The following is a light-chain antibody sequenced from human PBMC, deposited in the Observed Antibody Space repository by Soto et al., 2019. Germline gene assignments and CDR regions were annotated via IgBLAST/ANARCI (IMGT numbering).Light chain of an antibody. CDR3: AAWDASLGGFYV. CDR1: RSSIGSNT. J-gene: IGLJ1*01. CDR2: SNN. V-gene: IGLV1-44*01. Sequence: QSVLTHPPSASWTPGQRVTISCSGSRSSIGSNTVNWYQHLPGSAPKLLIYSNNHRPSGVPDRFSASKAGASASLAISGLQSEDEGDYYCAAWDASLGGFYVFGSGTKVTVL.